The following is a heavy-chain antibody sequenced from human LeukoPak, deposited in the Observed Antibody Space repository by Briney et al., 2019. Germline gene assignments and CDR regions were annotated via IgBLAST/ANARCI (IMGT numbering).Heavy chain of an antibody. V-gene: IGHV4-59*08. CDR2: FYDSGDF. Sequence: ASETLSLTCTVSGGSITGHHWTWIRQPPGTGLEWIRYFYDSGDFNYNPSLNSRVTISMDMSNNQFSLRMSSVTAADTAMYYCARLLRPGGRKGDCFDIWGQGTMVTVSS. CDR1: GGSITGHH. D-gene: IGHD2-21*01. J-gene: IGHJ3*02. CDR3: ARLLRPGGRKGDCFDI.